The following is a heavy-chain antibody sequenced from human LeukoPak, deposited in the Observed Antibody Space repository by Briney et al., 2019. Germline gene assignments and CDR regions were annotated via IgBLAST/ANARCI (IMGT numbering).Heavy chain of an antibody. CDR2: ISSSSAL. J-gene: IGHJ4*02. D-gene: IGHD3-22*01. CDR1: GFTFSNYG. V-gene: IGHV3-48*02. CDR3: ASAPRYDSSGYYCKY. Sequence: PGGSLRLSCAASGFTFSNYGMNWARQAPGKGLEWVSYISSSSALYYADSVKGRFTISRDNAKNSLYLQMNSLRDEDTAVYYCASAPRYDSSGYYCKYWGQGTLVTVSS.